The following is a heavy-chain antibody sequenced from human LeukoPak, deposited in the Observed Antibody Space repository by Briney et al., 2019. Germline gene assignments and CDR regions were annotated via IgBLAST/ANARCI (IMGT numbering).Heavy chain of an antibody. D-gene: IGHD3-10*01. J-gene: IGHJ6*02. V-gene: IGHV4-39*01. CDR1: GGSISSSSYY. Sequence: SETLSLTCTVSGGSISSSSYYWGWIRQPPGKGLEWIGSIYYSGSTYYNPSLKSRVTISVGTSKNQFSLKLSSVTAADTAVYYCARHTIPARGHYYYGMDVWGQGTTVTVSS. CDR3: ARHTIPARGHYYYGMDV. CDR2: IYYSGST.